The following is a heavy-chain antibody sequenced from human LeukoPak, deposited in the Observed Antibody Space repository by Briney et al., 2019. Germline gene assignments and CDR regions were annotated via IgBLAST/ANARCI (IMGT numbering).Heavy chain of an antibody. CDR2: IYYSGST. CDR3: ARVYSSGWSLDY. J-gene: IGHJ4*02. D-gene: IGHD6-19*01. CDR1: GGSISSYY. V-gene: IGHV4-59*01. Sequence: SETLSLTCTVSGGSISSYYWSWIRQPPGKGLEWIGYIYYSGSTNYNPSLKSRVTISVDTSKNQFSLKLSSVTAADTAVYYCARVYSSGWSLDYWGQGTLVTVSS.